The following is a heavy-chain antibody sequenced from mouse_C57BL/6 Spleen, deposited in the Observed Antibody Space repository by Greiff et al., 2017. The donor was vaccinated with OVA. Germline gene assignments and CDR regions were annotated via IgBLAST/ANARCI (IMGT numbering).Heavy chain of an antibody. CDR1: GYTFTSYW. CDR2: IDPSDSYT. D-gene: IGHD2-3*01. V-gene: IGHV1-69*01. CDR3: ARNDGYYKYYYDC. J-gene: IGHJ2*01. Sequence: VQLQQPGAELVMPGASVKLSCKASGYTFTSYWMHWVKQRPGQGLEWIGEIDPSDSYTNYNQKFKGKSTLTVDKSSNTAYMQLSSLTSEDSAVYYCARNDGYYKYYYDCWDQGTTLTVSS.